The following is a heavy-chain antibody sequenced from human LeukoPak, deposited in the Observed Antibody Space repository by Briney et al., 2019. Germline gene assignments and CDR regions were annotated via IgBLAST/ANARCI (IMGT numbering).Heavy chain of an antibody. D-gene: IGHD2-15*01. J-gene: IGHJ4*02. CDR2: IDYSGTT. CDR1: GGSISSYY. Sequence: PSETLSLTCTVSGGSISSYYWSWIRKPPGKGLEWIGYIDYSGTTNYNPSLKSRVTMSVDTSKNQFSLKLSSVTAADTALYYCARDNGLGSGLFYFDYWGQGTLVTVSS. V-gene: IGHV4-59*01. CDR3: ARDNGLGSGLFYFDY.